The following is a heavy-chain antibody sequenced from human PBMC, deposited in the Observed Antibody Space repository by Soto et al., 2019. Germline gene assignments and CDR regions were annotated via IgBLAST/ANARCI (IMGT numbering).Heavy chain of an antibody. CDR2: INPSGGST. Sequence: QVQLVQSGAEVKKPGASVKVSCKASGYTFSSHYIHWVRQAPGQGLEWMGIINPSGGSTSYAQKLQGRVSMTRDTSTSTVYMTLSNLRSEDTAVYYCARGGNPEFDYWGRGTLVTVSS. CDR3: ARGGNPEFDY. CDR1: GYTFSSHY. J-gene: IGHJ4*02. V-gene: IGHV1-46*04. D-gene: IGHD3-16*01.